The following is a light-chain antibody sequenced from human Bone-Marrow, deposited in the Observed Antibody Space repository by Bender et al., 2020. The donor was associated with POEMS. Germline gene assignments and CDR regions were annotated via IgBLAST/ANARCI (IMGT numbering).Light chain of an antibody. CDR3: QAWDSSTEV. CDR2: QDT. Sequence: SYGLTQPPSVSVSPGQTASITCSGDNLGDSYVCWYQQKPGQSPVLVIYQDTRRPSGIPERFSGSSSGNTATLTISGTQALEEADYYCQAWDSSTEVFGGGTKLTVL. CDR1: NLGDSY. J-gene: IGLJ2*01. V-gene: IGLV3-1*01.